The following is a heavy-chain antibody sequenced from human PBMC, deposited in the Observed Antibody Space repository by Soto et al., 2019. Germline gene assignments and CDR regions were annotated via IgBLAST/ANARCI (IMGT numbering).Heavy chain of an antibody. CDR3: ARSVSRPVHIVVVTALYWYFEL. D-gene: IGHD2-21*02. CDR1: GGTFSSYA. V-gene: IGHV1-69*01. J-gene: IGHJ2*01. Sequence: QVQLVQSGAEVKKPGSSVKVSCKASGGTFSSYAISWVRQAPGQGLEWMGGIIPIFGTANYAQKFQGRVTITADESPSTAYMELSSLRSEDTAVYYCARSVSRPVHIVVVTALYWYFELWGRGTLVTISS. CDR2: IIPIFGTA.